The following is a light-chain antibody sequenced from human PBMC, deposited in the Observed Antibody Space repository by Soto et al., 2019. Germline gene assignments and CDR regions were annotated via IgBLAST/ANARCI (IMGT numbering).Light chain of an antibody. CDR3: SAYGGNADVV. V-gene: IGLV2-11*01. CDR1: SNNIGAYTF. CDR2: HVN. J-gene: IGLJ2*01. Sequence: QSALTQPRSVSGSPGQSVTISCTGTSNNIGAYTFVSWYQQHPGKAPNLIIYHVNKRPSGVPDRFSGSKSGNTASLTISGLQAEDESDYYCSAYGGNADVVFGGGTKLIVL.